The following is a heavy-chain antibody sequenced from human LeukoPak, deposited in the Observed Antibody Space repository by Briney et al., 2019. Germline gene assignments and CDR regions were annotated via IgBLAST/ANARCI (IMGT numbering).Heavy chain of an antibody. Sequence: GGSLRLSCAASGFTFSSYSMNWVRQAPGKGLEWVSSISSSSSYIYHADSVKGRFTISRDNAKNSLYLQMNSLRAEDTAVYYCARDRGRFDYWGQGTLVTVSS. V-gene: IGHV3-21*01. CDR1: GFTFSSYS. CDR2: ISSSSSYI. D-gene: IGHD2-15*01. CDR3: ARDRGRFDY. J-gene: IGHJ4*02.